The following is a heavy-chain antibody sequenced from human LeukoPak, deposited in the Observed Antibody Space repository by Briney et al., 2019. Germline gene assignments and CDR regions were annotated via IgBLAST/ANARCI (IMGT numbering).Heavy chain of an antibody. J-gene: IGHJ2*01. CDR3: AREGPGGHWYFDL. V-gene: IGHV3-7*01. CDR1: GFTFTNYW. D-gene: IGHD3-16*01. Sequence: GGSLRLSCAASGFTFTNYWMSWVRQAPGKGLELVANIKQDRSEKYYVDSVKGRFTISRDNAKNSLYLQMNSLRAGDTAVYYCAREGPGGHWYFDLWGRGTLVTVSS. CDR2: IKQDRSEK.